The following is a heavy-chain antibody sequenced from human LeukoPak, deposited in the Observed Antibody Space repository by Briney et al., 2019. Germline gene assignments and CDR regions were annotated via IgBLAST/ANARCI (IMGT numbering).Heavy chain of an antibody. CDR3: AKEGDQFRGYLDA. Sequence: GGSLRLSCTASGFMFSRLGMQWVRQAPGEGLEWVAMIWHDGSVEEYADSVKGRFTISRDNSQNTLYLQKNSLRDDDTAVYYCAKEGDQFRGYLDAWGKGTTVTVSS. V-gene: IGHV3-33*06. D-gene: IGHD3-16*01. CDR2: IWHDGSVE. CDR1: GFMFSRLG. J-gene: IGHJ6*03.